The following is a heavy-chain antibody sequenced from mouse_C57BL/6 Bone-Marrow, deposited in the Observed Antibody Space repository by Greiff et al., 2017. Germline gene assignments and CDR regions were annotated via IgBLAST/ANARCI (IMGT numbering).Heavy chain of an antibody. J-gene: IGHJ3*01. D-gene: IGHD2-4*01. V-gene: IGHV14-4*01. Sequence: VQLQQSGAELVRPGASVKLSCTASGFIIKDDYMHWVKQRPEQGLEWIGWIDPENGDTEYASKFQGKATITADTSSNTAYLQLSSLTSEDTAVYYCTSYDYDGAWFAYWGQGTLVTVSA. CDR3: TSYDYDGAWFAY. CDR2: IDPENGDT. CDR1: GFIIKDDY.